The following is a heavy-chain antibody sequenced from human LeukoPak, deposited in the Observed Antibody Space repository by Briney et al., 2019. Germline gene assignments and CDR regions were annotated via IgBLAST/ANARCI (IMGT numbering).Heavy chain of an antibody. Sequence: SETLSLTCTVSGGSISSYYWSWIRQPPGKGLEWLGYIYYSGSTNYNPSLKSRVTISVDTSKNQFSLKLSSVTAADTAVYYCARGRDDSSGYFYFDYWGQGTLVTVSS. CDR2: IYYSGST. CDR1: GGSISSYY. D-gene: IGHD3-22*01. V-gene: IGHV4-59*01. CDR3: ARGRDDSSGYFYFDY. J-gene: IGHJ4*02.